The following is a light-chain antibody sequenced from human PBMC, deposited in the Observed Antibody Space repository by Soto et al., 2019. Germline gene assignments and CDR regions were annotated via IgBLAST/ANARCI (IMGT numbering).Light chain of an antibody. CDR2: DAS. CDR3: QQYGSSPIT. J-gene: IGKJ5*01. CDR1: QSVSSY. V-gene: IGKV3-20*01. Sequence: EIVMTQSPATLSVSPGERATLSCRASQSVSSYLAWYQQKTGQAPRLLIYDASNRATGIPDRFSGSGSGTDFTLTISRLEPEEVAVYYCQQYGSSPITVGQVTRREIK.